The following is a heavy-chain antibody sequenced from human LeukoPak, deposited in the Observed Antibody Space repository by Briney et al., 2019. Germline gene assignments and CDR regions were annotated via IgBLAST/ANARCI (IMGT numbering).Heavy chain of an antibody. J-gene: IGHJ4*02. CDR3: VRDSSLIV. CDR1: GFTLSSHW. Sequence: PGGSLRLSCAASGFTLSSHWMEWVRQAPGRGLECVSRISPDGTYTHHADSVKGRFTISRDNAQNTLYLQMNILRAEDTALYYCVRDSSLIVWGQGTLVTVSS. D-gene: IGHD2-21*01. CDR2: ISPDGTYT. V-gene: IGHV3-74*01.